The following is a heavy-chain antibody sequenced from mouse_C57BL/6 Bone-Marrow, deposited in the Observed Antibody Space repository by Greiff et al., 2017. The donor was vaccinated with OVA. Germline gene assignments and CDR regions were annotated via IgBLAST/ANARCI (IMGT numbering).Heavy chain of an antibody. V-gene: IGHV5-9-1*02. D-gene: IGHD2-2*01. Sequence: EVKVVESGEGLVKPGGSLKLSCAASGFTFSSYAMSWVRQTPEKRLEWVAYISSGGDYIYYADTVKGRFTISRDNARNTLYLQMSSMKSEDTAMYYCTRERWGYDGYFDVWGTGTTVTVSS. CDR1: GFTFSSYA. CDR3: TRERWGYDGYFDV. J-gene: IGHJ1*03. CDR2: ISSGGDYI.